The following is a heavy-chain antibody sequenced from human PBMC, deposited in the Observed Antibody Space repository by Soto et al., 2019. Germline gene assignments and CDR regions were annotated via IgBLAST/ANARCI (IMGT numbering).Heavy chain of an antibody. J-gene: IGHJ5*02. CDR3: ARMSRIADTTFDP. CDR1: GGTFSSYA. V-gene: IGHV1-69*06. Sequence: ASVKVSCKASGGTFSSYAISWVRQAPGQGLEWMGGIIPIFGTANYAQKFQGRVTITADKSTSTAYMELSSLRSEDTAVYYCARMSRIADTTFDPWGQGTLVTVSS. CDR2: IIPIFGTA. D-gene: IGHD6-13*01.